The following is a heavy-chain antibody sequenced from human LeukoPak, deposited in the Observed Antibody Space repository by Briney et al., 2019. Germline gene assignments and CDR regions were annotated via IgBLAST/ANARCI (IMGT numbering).Heavy chain of an antibody. V-gene: IGHV3-23*01. J-gene: IGHJ5*02. CDR2: IRIGGGGT. CDR1: GFDLTTYA. Sequence: GGSLRLSCAASGFDLTTYAMTWVRQAPAKGLEWVSSIRIGGGGTYYADSVKGRFTISRDNSRNTLFLQLHSLRLEDRGVYFCARDSDFWTDRSLPGVLDSWGQGALVTVSS. CDR3: ARDSDFWTDRSLPGVLDS. D-gene: IGHD3/OR15-3a*01.